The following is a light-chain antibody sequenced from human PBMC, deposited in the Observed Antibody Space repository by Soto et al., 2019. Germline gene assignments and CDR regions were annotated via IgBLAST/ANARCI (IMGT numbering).Light chain of an antibody. CDR1: TNDVGAYNY. CDR3: TSYTPSDTLI. J-gene: IGLJ2*01. Sequence: QSALTQPASVSGSPGQSITISCTGTTNDVGAYNYVSWYQHHPGKAPRLMIYDVSGRPSGVSIRFSGSKSGNTASLTISGLQAEDEADYYCTSYTPSDTLIFGGGTKLTVL. V-gene: IGLV2-14*03. CDR2: DVS.